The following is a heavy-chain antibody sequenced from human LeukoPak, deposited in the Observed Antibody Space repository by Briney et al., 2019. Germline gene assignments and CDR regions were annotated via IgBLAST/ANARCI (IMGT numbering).Heavy chain of an antibody. CDR2: IRSKAYGGTT. D-gene: IGHD2-2*02. CDR1: GFTFGDYA. J-gene: IGHJ6*03. Sequence: GGSLRLSCTASGFTFGDYAMSWFRQAPGKGLEWVGFIRSKAYGGTTEYAASVKGRFTISRDDSKSIAYLQMNSLKTEDTAVYYCTRVPPHCSSTSCYMVSDYYYYYYMDVWGKGTTVTVSS. CDR3: TRVPPHCSSTSCYMVSDYYYYYYMDV. V-gene: IGHV3-49*03.